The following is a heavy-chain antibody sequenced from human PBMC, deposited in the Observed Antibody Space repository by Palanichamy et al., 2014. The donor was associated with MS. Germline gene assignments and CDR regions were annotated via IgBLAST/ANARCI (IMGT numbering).Heavy chain of an antibody. Sequence: QVQLQESGPGLVKPSGTLSLTCAVSGGSISSSDWWGWVRQPPGKGLEWIGEIYHSGSTNYNPSLKSRVTMSVDKSRNQFSLKLSSVTAADTAVYYCARRWLQFRYFDYWGQGTLVTVSS. D-gene: IGHD5-24*01. V-gene: IGHV4-4*02. CDR2: IYHSGST. J-gene: IGHJ4*02. CDR1: GGSISSSDW. CDR3: ARRWLQFRYFDY.